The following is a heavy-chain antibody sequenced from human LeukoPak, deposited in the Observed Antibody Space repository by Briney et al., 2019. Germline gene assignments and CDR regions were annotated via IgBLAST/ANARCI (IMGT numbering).Heavy chain of an antibody. V-gene: IGHV4-38-2*02. J-gene: IGHJ4*02. Sequence: SETLSLTCIVSGYSIISDYIWGWVRQPPGKGPEWIGSIFHSGSVFYNLSLRSRVTLSIEPSKNRFSLELTSVTAADTAIYYCARVVASTSIDSWGQGTLVTVSS. CDR3: ARVVASTSIDS. CDR2: IFHSGSV. CDR1: GYSIISDYI. D-gene: IGHD2-15*01.